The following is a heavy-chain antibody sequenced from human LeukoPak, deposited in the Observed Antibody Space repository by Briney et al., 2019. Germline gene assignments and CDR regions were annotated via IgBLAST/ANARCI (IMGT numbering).Heavy chain of an antibody. Sequence: GGSLRLSCAGSGFTFGSYAINWVRQAPGKGLEWVSAIRTSSSATYYADSAKGRFATSRDDSRSTVFLQMNSLRAEDTAVYYCARIPYYFGVDVWGLGTTVTVSS. CDR2: IRTSSSAT. CDR3: ARIPYYFGVDV. V-gene: IGHV3-23*01. CDR1: GFTFGSYA. J-gene: IGHJ6*02.